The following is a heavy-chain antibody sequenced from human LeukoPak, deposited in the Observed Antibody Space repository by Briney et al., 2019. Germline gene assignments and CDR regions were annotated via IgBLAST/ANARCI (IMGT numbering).Heavy chain of an antibody. V-gene: IGHV3-23*01. Sequence: GGSLRLSCAASGFTFSNAWMSWVRQAPGKGLEWVSAISGSGASTYYADSVKGRFTISRDNSKNTLYLQMNSLRAEDTAVYYCAKVHLENVSRYFDWLLQNWYFDLWGRGTLGTVSS. J-gene: IGHJ2*01. CDR1: GFTFSNAW. CDR2: ISGSGAST. CDR3: AKVHLENVSRYFDWLLQNWYFDL. D-gene: IGHD3-9*01.